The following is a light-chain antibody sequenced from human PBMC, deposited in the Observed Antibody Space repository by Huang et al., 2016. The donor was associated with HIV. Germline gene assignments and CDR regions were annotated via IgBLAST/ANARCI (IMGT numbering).Light chain of an antibody. CDR1: QSISTW. CDR3: QQYSAYSWT. J-gene: IGKJ1*01. V-gene: IGKV1-5*03. Sequence: DIQMTQSPSTLSASVGDRVTITCRASQSISTWLAWDQQKPGKAPKLLIYKASNLEDGVPSRFSGSGSGTEFTLTISSLQPDDFATYYCQQYSAYSWTFGQGTKVDIK. CDR2: KAS.